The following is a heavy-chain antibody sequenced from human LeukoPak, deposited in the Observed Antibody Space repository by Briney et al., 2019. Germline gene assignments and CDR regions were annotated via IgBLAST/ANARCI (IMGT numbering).Heavy chain of an antibody. D-gene: IGHD1-26*01. Sequence: PGGSSRLSCAASGFTFSDYYMSWIRQAPGKGLEWVSYISSSSIYTNYADSVKGRFTISRDNAKNSLYLQMNSLRAEDTAVYYCARAESGSFDYWGQGTLVTVSS. CDR1: GFTFSDYY. CDR3: ARAESGSFDY. J-gene: IGHJ4*02. CDR2: ISSSSIYT. V-gene: IGHV3-11*05.